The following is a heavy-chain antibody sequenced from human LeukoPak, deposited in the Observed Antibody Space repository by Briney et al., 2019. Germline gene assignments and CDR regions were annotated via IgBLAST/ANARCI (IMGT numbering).Heavy chain of an antibody. J-gene: IGHJ4*02. V-gene: IGHV1-18*01. CDR2: ISTYNGNA. D-gene: IGHD2-15*01. CDR3: VRGDLLAVVPY. CDR1: GYTFTNYG. Sequence: ASVKVSCKASGYTFTNYGFTWVRQAPGQSFVWMGWISTYNGNAKYAQKFRGRVTLTTDTSTATAYMELRSLISDDTAVYYCVRGDLLAVVPYWGQGTLVTVSS.